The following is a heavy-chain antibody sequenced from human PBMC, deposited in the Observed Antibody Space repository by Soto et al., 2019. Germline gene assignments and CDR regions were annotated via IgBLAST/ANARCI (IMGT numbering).Heavy chain of an antibody. CDR3: ARHESGGMDV. J-gene: IGHJ6*02. Sequence: GSLRLSCAASGFTFSSYGMHWVRQAPGKGLEWVAVIWYDGSNKYYADSVKGHVTISADKSISTAYLQWSSLKASDTAMYYCARHESGGMDVWGQGTTVTVSS. CDR2: IWYDGSNK. V-gene: IGHV3-33*01. CDR1: GFTFSSYG. D-gene: IGHD6-25*01.